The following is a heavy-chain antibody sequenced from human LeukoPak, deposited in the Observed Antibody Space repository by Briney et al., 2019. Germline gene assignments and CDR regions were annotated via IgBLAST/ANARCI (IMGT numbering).Heavy chain of an antibody. V-gene: IGHV4-59*01. CDR3: ARGNFGDNSEDY. CDR2: IYYSGST. CDR1: GGSIRSYY. J-gene: IGHJ4*02. D-gene: IGHD4-23*01. Sequence: PSETLSLTCTVSGGSIRSYYWTWTRQAPGKGLEWIGYIYYSGSTNYNPSLKSRVTISLDTSKNQFSLKLSSVTAADTAVYYCARGNFGDNSEDYWGQGTLVTVSS.